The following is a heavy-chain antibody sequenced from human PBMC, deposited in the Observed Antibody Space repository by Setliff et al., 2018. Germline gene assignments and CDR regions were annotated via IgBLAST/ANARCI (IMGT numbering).Heavy chain of an antibody. D-gene: IGHD7-27*01. CDR3: ARSSTTYWGHYFDS. Sequence: TLSLTCAVSDFSVPTVYYWTWIRQPPGKGLEWLGSINWYDDKFYSTSLTTRLTISKDTSGNQVVLTMTNMDPVDTATYYCARSSTTYWGHYFDSWGQGTLVTVSS. CDR2: INWYDDK. V-gene: IGHV2-70*04. CDR1: DFSVPTVYYW. J-gene: IGHJ4*02.